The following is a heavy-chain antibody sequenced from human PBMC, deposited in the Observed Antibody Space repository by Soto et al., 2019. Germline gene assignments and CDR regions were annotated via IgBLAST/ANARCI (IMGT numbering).Heavy chain of an antibody. D-gene: IGHD6-19*01. CDR3: ARGTGGSSAWRPLDR. V-gene: IGHV3-23*01. CDR1: GFTFSSYA. CDR2: MSGSGGTT. J-gene: IGHJ5*02. Sequence: GGSLRLSCAASGFTFSSYAMSWVRQAPGKGLEWVSIMSGSGGTTFYADSVKGRFTISRADSNNTVYLQMNSLRDEDTALYYCARGTGGSSAWRPLDRWGQGTLVT.